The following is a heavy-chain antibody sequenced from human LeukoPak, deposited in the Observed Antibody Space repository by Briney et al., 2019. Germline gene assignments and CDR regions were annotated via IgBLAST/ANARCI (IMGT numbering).Heavy chain of an antibody. V-gene: IGHV3-13*01. J-gene: IGHJ5*02. D-gene: IGHD3-22*01. Sequence: GGSLRLSCAASGFTLSSYDMHWVRQATGKGLEWVSAIGTAGDTYYPGSVKGRFTISRENAKNSLYLQMNSLRAGDTAVYYCARSYDSSGYSWFDPWGQGTLVTVSS. CDR3: ARSYDSSGYSWFDP. CDR2: IGTAGDT. CDR1: GFTLSSYD.